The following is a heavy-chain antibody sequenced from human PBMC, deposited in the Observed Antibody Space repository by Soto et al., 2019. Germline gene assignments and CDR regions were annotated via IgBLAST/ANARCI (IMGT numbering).Heavy chain of an antibody. CDR2: INHSGST. J-gene: IGHJ6*02. D-gene: IGHD6-13*01. CDR3: ARGHGSSWYLYYYGMDV. CDR1: GGSFIGYY. Sequence: KTSETLSLTCAVYGGSFIGYYWSWSRQPPGKGLEWIGEINHSGSTNYNPSLKSRVTISVDTSKNQFSLKLSSVTAADTTVYYCARGHGSSWYLYYYGMDVWGQGTTVTVSS. V-gene: IGHV4-34*01.